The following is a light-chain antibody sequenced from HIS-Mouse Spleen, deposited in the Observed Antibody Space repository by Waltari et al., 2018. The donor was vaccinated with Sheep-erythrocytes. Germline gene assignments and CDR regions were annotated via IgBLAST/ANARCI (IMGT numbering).Light chain of an antibody. Sequence: EIVMTQSPATLSVSPGERATLPCRPSQSVSSNLAWYQQKPGQAPRLLIYGASTRATGIPARFSGSGSGTEFTLTISSMQSEDFAVYYCQQYNNWPPGTFGQGTKLEIK. V-gene: IGKV3-15*01. CDR2: GAS. CDR3: QQYNNWPPGT. J-gene: IGKJ2*02. CDR1: QSVSSN.